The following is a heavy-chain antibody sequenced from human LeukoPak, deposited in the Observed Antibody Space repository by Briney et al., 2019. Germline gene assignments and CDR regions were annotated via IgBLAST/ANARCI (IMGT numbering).Heavy chain of an antibody. CDR1: RFTFTSYA. Sequence: GGSLRLSCAASRFTFTSYAMSWVRQAPGEGLEWVSSITDSGGSTYYADSVKGRFTISRDNSKNTLYLQMNSLRAEDTAVYYCAKRGAEVGATVAPGDYWGQGTLVTVSS. CDR2: ITDSGGST. J-gene: IGHJ4*02. D-gene: IGHD1-26*01. CDR3: AKRGAEVGATVAPGDY. V-gene: IGHV3-23*01.